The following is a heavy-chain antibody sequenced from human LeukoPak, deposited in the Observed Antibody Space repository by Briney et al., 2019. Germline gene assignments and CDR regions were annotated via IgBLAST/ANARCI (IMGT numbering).Heavy chain of an antibody. V-gene: IGHV3-30*02. CDR2: VYYHGNTK. CDR3: VKDQGQVHGYFES. Sequence: GGSLRLSCAASGFTFNNYGMHWVRQAPGKGLEWVAFVYYHGNTKYYAASVKGRFTISRDNSRNSLYIQMNSLRTEDTAVYSCVKDQGQVHGYFESWGQGTLVNVST. CDR1: GFTFNNYG. J-gene: IGHJ4*02. D-gene: IGHD1-1*01.